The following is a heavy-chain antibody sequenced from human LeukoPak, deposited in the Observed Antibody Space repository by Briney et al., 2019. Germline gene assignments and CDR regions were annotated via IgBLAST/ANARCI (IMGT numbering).Heavy chain of an antibody. CDR3: ASGGAYGDYFDY. D-gene: IGHD4-17*01. J-gene: IGHJ4*02. CDR1: GGSFSGYY. V-gene: IGHV4-34*01. Sequence: PSETLSLTCAVYGGSFSGYYWSWIRQPPGKGLEWIGEINHSGSTNYNPSLKSRVTISVDTSKNQFSLKLSSVTAADTAVYYCASGGAYGDYFDYWGQGTLVTVSS. CDR2: INHSGST.